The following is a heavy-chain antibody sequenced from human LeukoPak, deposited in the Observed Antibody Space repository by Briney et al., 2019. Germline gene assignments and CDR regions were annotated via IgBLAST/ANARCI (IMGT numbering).Heavy chain of an antibody. D-gene: IGHD2-15*01. CDR3: AKERERVACSGDSCYSYNAMDV. J-gene: IGHJ6*02. V-gene: IGHV1-18*04. CDR2: INPNSGGT. Sequence: ASGKVSCTASGHAFTFYYIRWARHAPGQGLEWMGWINPNSGGTNYAKNLPGRVTMTTDTATTTAYKHLSSATPGDPAAPYCAKERERVACSGDSCYSYNAMDVWGRGTTVTVSS. CDR1: GHAFTFYY.